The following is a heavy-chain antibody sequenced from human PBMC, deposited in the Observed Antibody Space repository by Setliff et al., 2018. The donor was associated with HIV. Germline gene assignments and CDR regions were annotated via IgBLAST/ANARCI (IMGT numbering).Heavy chain of an antibody. J-gene: IGHJ5*02. Sequence: GGSLRLSCAASGFTFSSYGMHWVRQAPGKGLEWVAVISNDGSNKFYADSVKGRFTISRDNSKNTLYLQMNSLRAEDTAVYYCAKAQWLLSHWGFDPWGQGTLVTVSS. CDR2: ISNDGSNK. D-gene: IGHD3-3*01. V-gene: IGHV3-30*12. CDR3: AKAQWLLSHWGFDP. CDR1: GFTFSSYG.